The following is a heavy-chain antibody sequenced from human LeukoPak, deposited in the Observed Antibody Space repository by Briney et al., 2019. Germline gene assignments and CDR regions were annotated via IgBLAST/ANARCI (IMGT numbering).Heavy chain of an antibody. Sequence: GGSLRHSCAASGFTFRNYYTHWVRQAPGYGLEWVAVISLDGNNEYYADSVKGRFSLSRDNSMNTLYLQLNSLRTEDTAMYYCARDLSGHWTYDYWGQGTLVTVSS. V-gene: IGHV3-30-3*01. CDR1: GFTFRNYY. D-gene: IGHD1-1*01. CDR2: ISLDGNNE. J-gene: IGHJ4*03. CDR3: ARDLSGHWTYDY.